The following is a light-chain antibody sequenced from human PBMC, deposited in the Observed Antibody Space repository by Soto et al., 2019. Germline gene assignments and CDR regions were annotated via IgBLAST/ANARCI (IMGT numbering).Light chain of an antibody. Sequence: VMTQSPLSLPVTPGEPASISCKSSQSLLHRNGDNYVDWYLQKPGQSPQLLIYLSSNRASGVTERSSGAGSVTDFTLRISRVEAVDVGVSYCMSSLQSPFTFGGATTVEI. CDR2: LSS. CDR1: QSLLHRNGDNY. CDR3: MSSLQSPFT. V-gene: IGKV2-28*01. J-gene: IGKJ4*01.